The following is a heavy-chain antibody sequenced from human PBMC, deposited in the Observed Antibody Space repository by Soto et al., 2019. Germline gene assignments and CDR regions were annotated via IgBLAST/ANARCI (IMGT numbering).Heavy chain of an antibody. CDR2: VSHDGGRK. J-gene: IGHJ5*01. D-gene: IGHD1-26*01. CDR1: GFTFSRYS. V-gene: IGHV3-30*18. CDR3: AKALWEQMGGESYDS. Sequence: GGSLRLSCAASGFTFSRYSMHWVRQAPGKGLEWVAMVSHDGGRKEYADSVKGQFTMSRDNSKSTVFLQMDSLRGEDTGVYYCAKALWEQMGGESYDSWGHGTQVTVSS.